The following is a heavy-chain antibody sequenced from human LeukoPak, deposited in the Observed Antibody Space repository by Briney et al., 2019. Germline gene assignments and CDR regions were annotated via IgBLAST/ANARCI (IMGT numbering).Heavy chain of an antibody. V-gene: IGHV4-59*12. CDR3: ARGDLRDGYTN. CDR2: IYYSGST. CDR1: GGSISTYY. Sequence: SGTLSLTCAVSGGSISTYYWSWIRQPPGKGLEWIGYIYYSGSTNYNPPLKSRVTISVDTSKNQFSLKLSSVTAADTAVYYCARGDLRDGYTNWGQGTLVTVSS. J-gene: IGHJ4*02. D-gene: IGHD5-24*01.